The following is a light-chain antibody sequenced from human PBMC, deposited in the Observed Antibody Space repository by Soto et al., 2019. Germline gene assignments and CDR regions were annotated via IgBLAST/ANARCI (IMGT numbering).Light chain of an antibody. CDR2: STS. V-gene: IGKV1-39*01. CDR3: QQSYTTPT. Sequence: DIQMTQSPSSLSASVGDRVTITCRASQNIKMYLNWYQQKPGKAPNLLIYSTSKLHNGVPSRFSGGGSGTDFTLTISSLQPDDFGTFFCQQSYTTPTFGQGTKGEVK. CDR1: QNIKMY. J-gene: IGKJ1*01.